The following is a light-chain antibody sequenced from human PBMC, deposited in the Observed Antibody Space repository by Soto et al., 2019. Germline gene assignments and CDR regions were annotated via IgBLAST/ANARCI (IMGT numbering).Light chain of an antibody. CDR3: QQYNNWWT. CDR2: GAS. CDR1: QSVSSS. Sequence: VMTQSPATLSVSPGERATLSCRASQSVSSSLAWYQQKPGQAPRLLIYGASTRATGIPARFSGSGSGTEVTLTISSLQSEGFALYYCQQYNNWWTFGQGTKVQIK. V-gene: IGKV3-15*01. J-gene: IGKJ1*01.